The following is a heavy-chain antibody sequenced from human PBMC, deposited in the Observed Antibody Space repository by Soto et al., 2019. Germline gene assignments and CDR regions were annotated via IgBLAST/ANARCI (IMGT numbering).Heavy chain of an antibody. D-gene: IGHD4-17*01. CDR2: IIPIFGTA. CDR3: ARGGIYGDRDYYYGMDV. J-gene: IGHJ6*02. CDR1: GGTFSSYA. V-gene: IGHV1-69*13. Sequence: GASVKVSCKASGGTFSSYAISWVRQAPGQGLEWMGGIIPIFGTANYAQKFQGRVTITADESTSTAYMELSSLRSEDTAVYYCARGGIYGDRDYYYGMDVWGQGTTVTVSS.